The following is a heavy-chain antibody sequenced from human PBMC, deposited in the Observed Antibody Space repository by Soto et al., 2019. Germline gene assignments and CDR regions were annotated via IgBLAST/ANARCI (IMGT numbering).Heavy chain of an antibody. V-gene: IGHV1-69*01. Sequence: QVRVVQSGAEVRKPGSSVKVSCTASGDPSSYSAICWLRQAPGQGLEWMGGINPNFGSAIYAQKFQGRTTITAHYMELNDLRSEDTAIYFCATYYTAVAYFENWGQGTLVTVSS. CDR1: GDPSSYSA. CDR2: INPNFGSA. CDR3: ATYYTAVAYFEN. J-gene: IGHJ4*02. D-gene: IGHD5-18*01.